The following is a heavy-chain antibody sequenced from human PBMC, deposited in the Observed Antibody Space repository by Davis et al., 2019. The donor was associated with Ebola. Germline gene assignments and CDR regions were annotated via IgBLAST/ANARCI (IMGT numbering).Heavy chain of an antibody. J-gene: IGHJ4*02. Sequence: MPSETLSLTCAVSGGSFSGNYWAWIRQSPGKGLECIGEVDDGGRVHYNPSLKSRVSISLDTSKNQFSLKVTSMTAADTAVYYCARVDYDFWSGCVDYWGQGTLVTVSS. V-gene: IGHV4-34*01. D-gene: IGHD3-3*01. CDR2: VDDGGRV. CDR1: GGSFSGNY. CDR3: ARVDYDFWSGCVDY.